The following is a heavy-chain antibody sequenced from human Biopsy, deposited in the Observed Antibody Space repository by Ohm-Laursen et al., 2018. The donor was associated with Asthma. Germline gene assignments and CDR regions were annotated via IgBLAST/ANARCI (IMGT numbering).Heavy chain of an antibody. V-gene: IGHV1-24*01. J-gene: IGHJ4*02. Sequence: ASVKVSCKISGYSLTDLSMPWVRQAPGQGLEWMGGHDHEEGGTVNARRFQGRVTMTEDTSTDTAYIELSSLSSDDTAVYYCASDFPKDYVRYNFQFWGQGTLVTVSS. CDR2: HDHEEGGT. D-gene: IGHD4-17*01. CDR3: ASDFPKDYVRYNFQF. CDR1: GYSLTDLS.